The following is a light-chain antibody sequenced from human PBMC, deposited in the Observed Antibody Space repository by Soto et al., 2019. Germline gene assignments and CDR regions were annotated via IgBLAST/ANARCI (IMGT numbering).Light chain of an antibody. CDR3: QPASSFPIT. V-gene: IGKV1-12*01. CDR2: AES. J-gene: IGKJ5*01. CDR1: QGISTW. Sequence: DIQMTQSPSSMSASVGDRVTITCRASQGISTWLAWYQQRPGKAPKLLIYAESNLQSGVPSRFSGSESGIEFTLSITSLQPEDSATYYCQPASSFPITFGQGTRLEIK.